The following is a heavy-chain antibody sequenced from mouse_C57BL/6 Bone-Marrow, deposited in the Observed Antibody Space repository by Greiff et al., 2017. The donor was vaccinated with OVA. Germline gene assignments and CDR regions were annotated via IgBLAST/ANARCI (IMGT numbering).Heavy chain of an antibody. V-gene: IGHV5-12-2*01. J-gene: IGHJ1*01. CDR1: GFTFSSYT. D-gene: IGHD2-10*01. CDR3: ARQGAYYGNFYWYFDV. Sequence: EVKVEESGGGLVQPGGSLKLSCAASGFTFSSYTMSWVRQTPEKRLEWVAYISNGGGSTYYPDTVKGRFTISRDNAKNTLYLQMSSLKSEDTAMYYCARQGAYYGNFYWYFDVWGAGTTVTVSS. CDR2: ISNGGGST.